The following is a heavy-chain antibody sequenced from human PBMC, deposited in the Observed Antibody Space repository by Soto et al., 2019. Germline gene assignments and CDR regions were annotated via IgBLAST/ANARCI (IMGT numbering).Heavy chain of an antibody. CDR3: ARANHYYDSSGYHDMYYFDY. D-gene: IGHD3-22*01. V-gene: IGHV4-30-2*01. CDR2: IYHSGST. Sequence: TLSLTCAVSGGSISSGGYSWSWIRQPPGKGLEWIGYIYHSGSTYYNPSLKSRVNISVDRSKNQSSLKLSSVTAADTAVYYCARANHYYDSSGYHDMYYFDYWGQGTLVTVS. CDR1: GGSISSGGYS. J-gene: IGHJ4*02.